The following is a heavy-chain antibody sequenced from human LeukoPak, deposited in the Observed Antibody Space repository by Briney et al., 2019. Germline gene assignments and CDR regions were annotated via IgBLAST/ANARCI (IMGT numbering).Heavy chain of an antibody. CDR1: GGSLSSSSYY. V-gene: IGHV4-39*07. CDR3: ARDQVRFPEWFDP. Sequence: SETLSLTCTVSGGSLSSSSYYWGWIRQPPGKGLEWIGGIYYSGSTYYNPSLKSRVTISVDTSKNQFSLKLSSVTAADTAVYYCARDQVRFPEWFDPWGQGTLVTVSS. J-gene: IGHJ5*02. CDR2: IYYSGST. D-gene: IGHD1-14*01.